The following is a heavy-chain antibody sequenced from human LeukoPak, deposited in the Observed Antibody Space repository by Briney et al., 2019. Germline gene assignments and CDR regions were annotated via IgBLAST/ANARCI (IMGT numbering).Heavy chain of an antibody. CDR2: IIPILGIA. J-gene: IGHJ4*02. CDR3: ASMDYDSSGYYRTLYYFDY. CDR1: GGTFSSYT. D-gene: IGHD3-22*01. V-gene: IGHV1-69*02. Sequence: SVKVSCKASGGTFSSYTTSWVRQAPGQGLEWMGRIIPILGIANYAQKFQGRVTITADKSTSTAYMELSSLRSEDTAVYYCASMDYDSSGYYRTLYYFDYWGQGTLVTVSS.